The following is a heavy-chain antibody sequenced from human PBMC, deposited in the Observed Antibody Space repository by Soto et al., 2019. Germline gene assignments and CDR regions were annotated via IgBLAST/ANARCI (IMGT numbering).Heavy chain of an antibody. V-gene: IGHV4-4*07. D-gene: IGHD3-22*01. CDR1: GGSISSYR. J-gene: IGHJ5*01. CDR2: LNTYGNT. Sequence: PSETLSLTCTVSGGSISSYRWSWIRQPAGKGLEWIGRLNTYGNTHYNPSLKSRVTVSVDTSRNQFSLTLSAVTAADTAMYYCSTRAYDTNGYYRFDPWGQGTLVTVSS. CDR3: STRAYDTNGYYRFDP.